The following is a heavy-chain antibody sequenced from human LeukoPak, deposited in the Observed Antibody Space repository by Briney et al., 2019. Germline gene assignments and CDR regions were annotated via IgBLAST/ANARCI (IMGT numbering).Heavy chain of an antibody. CDR1: GGSISTSGYY. D-gene: IGHD2-2*01. CDR2: IYHSGST. V-gene: IGHV4-39*07. J-gene: IGHJ4*02. CDR3: ARRTYCSSTSCYEGHNYYFDY. Sequence: SETLSLTCTVSGGSISTSGYYWGWIRQPPGKGLEWIGNIYHSGSTYYNPSLKSRVSISVDTSKNHFSLDLSSVTAADSAVYYCARRTYCSSTSCYEGHNYYFDYWGQGTLVTVSS.